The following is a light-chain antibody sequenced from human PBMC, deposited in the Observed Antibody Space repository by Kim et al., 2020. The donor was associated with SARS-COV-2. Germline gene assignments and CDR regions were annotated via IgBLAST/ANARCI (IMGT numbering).Light chain of an antibody. J-gene: IGKJ4*01. CDR1: QTVSSN. V-gene: IGKV3-15*01. Sequence: APGKRATLSCRASQTVSSNLAWYQQKPGQAPRLLIYGASTRATGVPARFSGSGSGTEFTLTISSLQSEDFAVYYCQQYNNWPPLTFGGGTKVDIK. CDR3: QQYNNWPPLT. CDR2: GAS.